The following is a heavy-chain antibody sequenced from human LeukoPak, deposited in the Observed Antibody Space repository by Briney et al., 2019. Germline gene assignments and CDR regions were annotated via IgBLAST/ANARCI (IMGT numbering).Heavy chain of an antibody. V-gene: IGHV4-39*01. J-gene: IGHJ4*01. CDR3: ARRGVYGSENYFEY. CDR2: IYYSGVT. CDR1: GASVYSCDYY. Sequence: PSETLSLTCSVLGASVYSCDYYCAWIRQPPGKSLEYIGSIYYSGVTYDNPSLTGRFTMSVDRSKNQFSLNLASVTAADTAVYYCARRGVYGSENYFEYWGQGVLVIVSS. D-gene: IGHD3-10*01.